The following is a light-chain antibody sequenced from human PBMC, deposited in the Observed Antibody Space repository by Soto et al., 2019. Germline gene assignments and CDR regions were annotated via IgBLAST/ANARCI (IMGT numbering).Light chain of an antibody. CDR2: DAS. V-gene: IGKV1-17*01. CDR3: QQYYSDWT. Sequence: IQMTQSPSSLSASVGDRVTITCRASQGIRNDLGWYQQKPGKAPQILIYDASTLKSGVPSRFSGSGSGTEFTLTISSLQPDDFATYYCQQYYSDWTFGQGTKVDIK. CDR1: QGIRND. J-gene: IGKJ1*01.